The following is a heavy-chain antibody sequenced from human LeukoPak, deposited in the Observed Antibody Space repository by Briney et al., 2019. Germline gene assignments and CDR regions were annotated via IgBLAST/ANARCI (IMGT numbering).Heavy chain of an antibody. V-gene: IGHV1-69*13. D-gene: IGHD1-26*01. Sequence: SVKVSCKPSGGTFTSYAITWGRQAPGPGLEWMGKIIPISGTTNYAQKFQGRVTFTADESTSTAYMELSSLRSEDTALYYCARKLRLGGNWFDPWGQGTLVTVSS. J-gene: IGHJ5*02. CDR1: GGTFTSYA. CDR3: ARKLRLGGNWFDP. CDR2: IIPISGTT.